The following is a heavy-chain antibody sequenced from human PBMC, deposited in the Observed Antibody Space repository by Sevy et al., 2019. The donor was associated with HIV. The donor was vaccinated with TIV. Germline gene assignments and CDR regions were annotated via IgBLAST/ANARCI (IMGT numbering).Heavy chain of an antibody. D-gene: IGHD3-16*01. CDR3: ARTGSYADTYYYYYAMDV. CDR2: IYSGGST. V-gene: IGHV3-66*01. J-gene: IGHJ6*02. Sequence: GGSLRLSCAASTFRVIDNYMSWVRQAPGKGLEWVSTIYSGGSTFYADSVKGRFTISRDNSKNTLYLQMNSLRAEDTAVYYCARTGSYADTYYYYYAMDVWGPGTTVTVSS. CDR1: TFRVIDNY.